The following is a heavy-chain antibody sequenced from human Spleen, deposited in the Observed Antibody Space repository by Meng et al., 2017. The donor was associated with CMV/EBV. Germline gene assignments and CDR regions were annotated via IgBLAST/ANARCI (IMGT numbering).Heavy chain of an antibody. CDR2: ISNSGDT. CDR3: ARGHIYSFDY. D-gene: IGHD1-26*01. V-gene: IGHV3-74*01. CDR1: GLTLNNFW. J-gene: IGHJ4*02. Sequence: GGSLRLSCAASGLTLNNFWMHWVRQAPGKGLVWVARISNSGDTFYADSVKGRFTISRDNSKSTLYLQINSLRAEDTAVYFCARGHIYSFDYWGQGTLVTVSS.